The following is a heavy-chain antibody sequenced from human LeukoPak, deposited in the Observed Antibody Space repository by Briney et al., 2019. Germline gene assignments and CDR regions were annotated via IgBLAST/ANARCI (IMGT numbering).Heavy chain of an antibody. D-gene: IGHD3-22*01. J-gene: IGHJ6*02. V-gene: IGHV3-23*01. CDR3: ARDRVDSSGYYYYYGMDV. Sequence: QPGGSLRLSCAASGFTFSSYAMSWVRQAPGKGLEWVSAISGSGGSTYYADSVKGRFTISRDNSKNTLYLQMNSLRAEDTAVYYCARDRVDSSGYYYYYGMDVWGQGTTVTVSS. CDR1: GFTFSSYA. CDR2: ISGSGGST.